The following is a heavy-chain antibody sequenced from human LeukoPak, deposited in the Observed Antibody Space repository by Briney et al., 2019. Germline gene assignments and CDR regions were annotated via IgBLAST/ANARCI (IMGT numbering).Heavy chain of an antibody. Sequence: GGSLRLSCAASGFTFKTHAMSWVRQAPGKGLEWVSRIDDSGVIRSYADSVKGRFTISRDNSKMTLTLQMNSLRAEDTAVYYCAKDLKGANWGQGTLVTVSS. CDR1: GFTFKTHA. CDR3: AKDLKGAN. V-gene: IGHV3-23*01. CDR2: IDDSGVIR. D-gene: IGHD1-26*01. J-gene: IGHJ4*02.